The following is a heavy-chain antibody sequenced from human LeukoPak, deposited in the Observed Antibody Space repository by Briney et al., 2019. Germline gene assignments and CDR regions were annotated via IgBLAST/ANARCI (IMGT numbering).Heavy chain of an antibody. CDR2: MRRSGET. D-gene: IGHD5-12*01. V-gene: IGHV3-48*01. CDR1: GFTFSQYS. Sequence: PGGSLRLSCAASGFTFSQYSMNWVRQAPGQELEWVSHMRRSGETFYADSVKGRFTISRDNARNSLYLQMNNLRGDDTAIYYCARDAGNSGYGCDLWGQGTLVTVSS. J-gene: IGHJ5*02. CDR3: ARDAGNSGYGCDL.